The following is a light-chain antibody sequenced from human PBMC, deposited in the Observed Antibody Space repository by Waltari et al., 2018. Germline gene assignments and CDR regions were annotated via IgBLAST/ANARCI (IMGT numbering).Light chain of an antibody. J-gene: IGKJ3*01. CDR3: QQYNNWPPT. Sequence: VMTHSPATLSVSPGERVILSCRASQSILNNLAWYQQKHDQAPRLLIYGASTRATGTAARFSGSGSGTEFTLTISSLQSEDFALYFCQQYNNWPPTFGPGTKVDI. CDR2: GAS. V-gene: IGKV3-15*01. CDR1: QSILNN.